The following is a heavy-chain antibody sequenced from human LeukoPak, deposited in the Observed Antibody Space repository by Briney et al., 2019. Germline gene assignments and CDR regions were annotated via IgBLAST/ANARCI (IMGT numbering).Heavy chain of an antibody. J-gene: IGHJ4*02. V-gene: IGHV3-23*01. CDR2: ISPGGGTT. CDR1: GFAFGSEA. Sequence: GGSLRLSCAVSGFAFGSEAMSWVRQSPARGLEWVASISPGGGTTYYADYVKGRFTISRDNSNNSLFVQMNSLRAEDTAVYFCAKPRSSTATWTPQNFDNWVPGTLVTVSS. D-gene: IGHD2-2*01. CDR3: AKPRSSTATWTPQNFDN.